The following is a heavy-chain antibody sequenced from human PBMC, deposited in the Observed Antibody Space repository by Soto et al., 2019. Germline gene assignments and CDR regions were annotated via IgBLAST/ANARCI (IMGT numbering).Heavy chain of an antibody. CDR1: GYTFTGYY. CDR3: ARGLLYYYDSSGYYQPFDY. CDR2: INPNSGGT. J-gene: IGHJ4*02. Sequence: QVQLVQSGAEVKKPGASVKVSCKASGYTFTGYYMHWVRQAPGQGLEWMGWINPNSGGTNYAQKFQGWVTMTRDTSISTAYMELSRLRSDDTAVYYCARGLLYYYDSSGYYQPFDYWGQGTLVTVSS. V-gene: IGHV1-2*04. D-gene: IGHD3-22*01.